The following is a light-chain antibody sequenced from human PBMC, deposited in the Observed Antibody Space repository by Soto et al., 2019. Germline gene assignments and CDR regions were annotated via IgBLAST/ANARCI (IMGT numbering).Light chain of an antibody. CDR2: DDS. Sequence: SYELTQPPSVSVAPRQTARIACGGNDIGSKSVHWYQQKPGQAPVLVVYDDSDRPSGIPERFSGSKSENRATLTIIRVEAGDEADYYCPVWDSRNFYVFGTGTKLTVL. J-gene: IGLJ1*01. CDR3: PVWDSRNFYV. CDR1: DIGSKS. V-gene: IGLV3-21*02.